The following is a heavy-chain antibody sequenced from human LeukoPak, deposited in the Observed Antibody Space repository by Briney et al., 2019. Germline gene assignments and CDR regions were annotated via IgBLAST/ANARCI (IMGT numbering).Heavy chain of an antibody. CDR3: ARVSPPGYGILEK. CDR2: INTSGDT. Sequence: PSETLSLTCTVSGGSITNYYWSWIRQSAGKGLEWIGRINTSGDTSYNPSIRSRVTMSVDTSKNQFSLKLSSVTAADTAMYYCARVSPPGYGILEKWGRGTLVTVSS. D-gene: IGHD5-18*01. J-gene: IGHJ4*02. CDR1: GGSITNYY. V-gene: IGHV4-4*07.